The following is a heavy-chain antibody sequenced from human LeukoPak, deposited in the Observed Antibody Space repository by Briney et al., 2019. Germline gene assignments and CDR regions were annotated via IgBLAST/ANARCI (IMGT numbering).Heavy chain of an antibody. V-gene: IGHV3-33*01. CDR3: ARGGRGYGTWKGYFDY. J-gene: IGHJ4*02. Sequence: GGSLRLSCAASGFTFSSYGMHWVRQAPGKGLEWVAVIWHDGNNKYYAESVKGRFTISRDNSKNTLYLQINSLRAEETAVYYCARGGRGYGTWKGYFDYWGQGTLVTVSS. CDR1: GFTFSSYG. D-gene: IGHD1-1*01. CDR2: IWHDGNNK.